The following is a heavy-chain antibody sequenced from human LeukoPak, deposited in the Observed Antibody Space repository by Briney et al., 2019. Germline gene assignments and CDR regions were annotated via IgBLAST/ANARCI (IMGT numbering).Heavy chain of an antibody. Sequence: SETLSLTCTVSGGSISSSSYYWGWIRQPPGKGLEWIGSIYYSGSTYYNPSLKSRVTISVDTSKNQFPLKLSSVTAADTAVYYCARHMYSGSYSVDYWGQGTLVTVSS. CDR2: IYYSGST. CDR1: GGSISSSSYY. J-gene: IGHJ4*02. CDR3: ARHMYSGSYSVDY. D-gene: IGHD1-26*01. V-gene: IGHV4-39*01.